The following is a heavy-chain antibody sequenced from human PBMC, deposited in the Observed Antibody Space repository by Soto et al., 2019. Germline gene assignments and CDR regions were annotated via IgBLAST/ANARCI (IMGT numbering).Heavy chain of an antibody. CDR3: AMVDVYVTPSPQDV. CDR1: GYSFTRYG. Sequence: QVQLVQSRAEVKNPGASVKVSCKASGYSFTRYGIAWARQAPGQGLEWMGWINTYNGNTNYAQNLQGRVTLTTDTPPRTAYMELTSLRSNDTAIYYCAMVDVYVTPSPQDVWGQGTTVIVSS. CDR2: INTYNGNT. J-gene: IGHJ6*02. D-gene: IGHD3-16*01. V-gene: IGHV1-18*01.